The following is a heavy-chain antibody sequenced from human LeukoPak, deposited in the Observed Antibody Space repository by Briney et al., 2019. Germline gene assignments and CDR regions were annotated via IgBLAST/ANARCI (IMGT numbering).Heavy chain of an antibody. D-gene: IGHD3-10*01. Sequence: ETLSLTCTVSGGSISSYYWSWVRQAPGKGLEWVSAISGSGGLTYYADSVKGRFTISRDNSKNTLYLHLNSLRAEDTAVYYCAKSPGEFEPTPFDYWGQGTLVTVSA. CDR1: GGSISSYY. CDR3: AKSPGEFEPTPFDY. J-gene: IGHJ4*02. V-gene: IGHV3-23*01. CDR2: ISGSGGLT.